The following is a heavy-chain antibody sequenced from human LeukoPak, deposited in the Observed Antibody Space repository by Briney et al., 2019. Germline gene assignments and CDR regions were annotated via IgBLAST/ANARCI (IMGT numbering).Heavy chain of an antibody. CDR1: GGSISSGSYY. V-gene: IGHV4-61*02. CDR2: IYTSGST. D-gene: IGHD3-22*01. Sequence: SQTLSLTCTVSGGSISSGSYYWSWIRQPAGKGLEWIGRIYTSGSTNYNPSLKSRVTISVDTSKNQFSLKLSSVTAADTAVYYCARGMRYDSSGYYFYWGQGTLVTVSS. J-gene: IGHJ4*02. CDR3: ARGMRYDSSGYYFY.